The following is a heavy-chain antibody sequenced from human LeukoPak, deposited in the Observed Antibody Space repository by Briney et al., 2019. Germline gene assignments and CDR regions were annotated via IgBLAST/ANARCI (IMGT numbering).Heavy chain of an antibody. CDR2: INHSGST. CDR3: ARAKDIVVVPAARSVVRHYFDY. CDR1: GGSISSSSYY. V-gene: IGHV4-39*07. D-gene: IGHD2-2*01. Sequence: PSETLSLTCTVSGGSISSSSYYWSWIRQPPGKGLEWIGEINHSGSTNYNPSLKSRVTISVDTSKNQFSLKLSSVTAADTAVYYCARAKDIVVVPAARSVVRHYFDYWGQGTLVTVSS. J-gene: IGHJ4*02.